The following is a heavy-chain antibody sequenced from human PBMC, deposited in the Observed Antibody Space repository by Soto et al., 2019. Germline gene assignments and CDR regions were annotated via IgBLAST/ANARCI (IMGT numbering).Heavy chain of an antibody. Sequence: EVQLVESGGGLVRPGGSVRLSCAASGFTFRVSSMHWVRQASGKGLEWLGRIRSRANHYATTYSESLKGRVIISRDDSQDTMFLEMSSLRTEDTAMYYCAIEGVGFGHWGQGTLVTVSS. J-gene: IGHJ4*02. CDR1: GFTFRVSS. V-gene: IGHV3-73*01. CDR2: IRSRANHYAT. CDR3: AIEGVGFGH. D-gene: IGHD3-16*01.